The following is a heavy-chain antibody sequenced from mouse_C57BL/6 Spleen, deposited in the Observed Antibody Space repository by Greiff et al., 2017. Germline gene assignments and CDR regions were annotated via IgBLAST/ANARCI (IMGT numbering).Heavy chain of an antibody. CDR2: ISSGGDYI. CDR3: TRATLNYDAWLAY. Sequence: EVKLVESGEGLVKPGGSLKLSCAASGFTFSSYAMPWVRQTPEKRLEWVAYISSGGDYIYYADTLKGRFTISRDHSRNTLYLQMNGLKSEDTAIYYCTRATLNYDAWLAYWGQGTLVTVSA. J-gene: IGHJ3*01. V-gene: IGHV5-9-1*02. D-gene: IGHD2-4*01. CDR1: GFTFSSYA.